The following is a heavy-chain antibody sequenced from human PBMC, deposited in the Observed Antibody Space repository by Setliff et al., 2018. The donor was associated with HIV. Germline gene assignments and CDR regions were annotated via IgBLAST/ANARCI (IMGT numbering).Heavy chain of an antibody. J-gene: IGHJ4*02. V-gene: IGHV4-4*09. Sequence: SETLSLTCTVSGGSISSYYWSWIRQPPGKGLEWIGYIDNSGSTNYNPSLKSRVTISVDTSKNQISLKLSSVTAADTAMYYCARVGGDFKNYYDSSGYYYFDYWGQGTLVTVSS. D-gene: IGHD3-22*01. CDR1: GGSISSYY. CDR2: IDNSGST. CDR3: ARVGGDFKNYYDSSGYYYFDY.